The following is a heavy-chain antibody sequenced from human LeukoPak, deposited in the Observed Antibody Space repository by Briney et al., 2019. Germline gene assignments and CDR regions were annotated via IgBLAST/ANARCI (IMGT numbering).Heavy chain of an antibody. J-gene: IGHJ4*02. CDR2: ISAYNGNT. V-gene: IGHV1-18*01. D-gene: IGHD6-6*01. Sequence: ASVKVSCKASGYTFTSYGISWVRQAPGQGLEWMGWISAYNGNTNYAQKLQGRVTMTTDTSTSTAYMELRSLRSDDTAVYYCARDGFSIAARPGYYFDYWGQGTLVTVSS. CDR3: ARDGFSIAARPGYYFDY. CDR1: GYTFTSYG.